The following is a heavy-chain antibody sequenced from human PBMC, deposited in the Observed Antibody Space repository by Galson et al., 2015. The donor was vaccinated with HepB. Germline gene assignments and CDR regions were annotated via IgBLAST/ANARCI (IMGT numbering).Heavy chain of an antibody. J-gene: IGHJ4*02. Sequence: SLRLSCAASGFTFSSYAMSWVRQTPGKGLEWVSGISDSGGSTNYADSVKGRFTISRDKSNNMLYLQMNSLRAEDTAVYYCVKNYGRWLVDKIDYWGLGTLVTVSS. V-gene: IGHV3-23*01. CDR2: ISDSGGST. CDR1: GFTFSSYA. CDR3: VKNYGRWLVDKIDY. D-gene: IGHD6-19*01.